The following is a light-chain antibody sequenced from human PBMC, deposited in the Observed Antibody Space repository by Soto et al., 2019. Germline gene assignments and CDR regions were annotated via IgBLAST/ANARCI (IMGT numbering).Light chain of an antibody. CDR2: EVS. V-gene: IGLV2-8*01. CDR1: SSDVGAYNY. Sequence: QSELTQPPSASRSPGQSVTISCTGTSSDVGAYNYVSWYQQLPGKAPKLIIYEVSKRPSGVPDRFSGSKSGNTASLTVSGLQAEDEADYYCTSYAGTYSFFYVFGTGTKVTVL. CDR3: TSYAGTYSFFYV. J-gene: IGLJ1*01.